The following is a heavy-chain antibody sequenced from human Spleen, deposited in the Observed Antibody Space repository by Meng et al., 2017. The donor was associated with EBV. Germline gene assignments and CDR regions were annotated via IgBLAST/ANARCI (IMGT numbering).Heavy chain of an antibody. D-gene: IGHD1-26*01. CDR2: ISSTSTYI. Sequence: DVQLVESGGGPVKTGGSLRLSCAASGFSFNSYTMNWVRQAPGKGLEWVSSISSTSTYIYYADSVKGRFTISRDNAKNSLYLQMNSLRAEGTAVYYCARDDSGSNDWCDPRGRGTLVTVYS. V-gene: IGHV3-21*01. CDR3: ARDDSGSNDWCDP. J-gene: IGHJ5*02. CDR1: GFSFNSYT.